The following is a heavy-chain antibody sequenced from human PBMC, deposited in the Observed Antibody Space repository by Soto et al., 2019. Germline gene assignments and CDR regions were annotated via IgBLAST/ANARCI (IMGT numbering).Heavy chain of an antibody. CDR3: ARRRGSNGWFDL. CDR2: MNPDSGNT. J-gene: IGHJ5*02. Sequence: ASVKVSCKASGYTFINYDINWVLQATGQGLEWVGWMNPDSGNTGYAQNFQGRVTMTGNTSISSVYMELSSLTSEDTAVYYCARRRGSNGWFDLWGQGTLVTVSS. D-gene: IGHD2-8*01. CDR1: GYTFINYD. V-gene: IGHV1-8*01.